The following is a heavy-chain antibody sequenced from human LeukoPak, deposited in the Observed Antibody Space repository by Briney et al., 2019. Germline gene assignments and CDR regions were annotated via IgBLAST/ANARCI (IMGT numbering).Heavy chain of an antibody. V-gene: IGHV1-46*01. J-gene: IGHJ4*02. Sequence: GASVTVSCKASGYTFTSYYIHWVRQAPGQGLEWMGIINPSGGSTTYAQKFQGRVTMTRDTSTSTVYMELSSLGSEDTAVYYCAKDDHGDYWGQGTLVAVSS. CDR2: INPSGGST. CDR3: AKDDHGDY. D-gene: IGHD1-14*01. CDR1: GYTFTSYY.